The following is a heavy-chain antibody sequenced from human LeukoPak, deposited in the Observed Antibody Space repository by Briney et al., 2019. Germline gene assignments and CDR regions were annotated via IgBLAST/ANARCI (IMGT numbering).Heavy chain of an antibody. CDR1: SGSLSGYY. J-gene: IGHJ2*01. Sequence: PSETLSLTCGVSSGSLSGYYWRWIRQPPGGGLEWLGEITHSGSPNYNPSLKSRVTISGDTSKKQFSLNLTSVTAADTGVYYCVRGVDLWGRGTPVTVSS. CDR2: ITHSGSP. V-gene: IGHV4-34*01. CDR3: VRGVDL.